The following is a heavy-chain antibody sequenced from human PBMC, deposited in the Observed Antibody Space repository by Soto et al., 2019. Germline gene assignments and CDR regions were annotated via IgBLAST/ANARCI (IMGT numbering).Heavy chain of an antibody. CDR2: INPSGGST. CDR3: ARSMTTVIDAFDI. D-gene: IGHD4-17*01. CDR1: GYTFTSYY. V-gene: IGHV1-46*03. Sequence: ASVKVACKASGYTFTSYYMHWVRQAPGQGLEWMGIINPSGGSTSYAQKFQGRVTMTRDTSTSTVYMELSSLRSEDTAVYYCARSMTTVIDAFDIWGQGTMVTVSS. J-gene: IGHJ3*02.